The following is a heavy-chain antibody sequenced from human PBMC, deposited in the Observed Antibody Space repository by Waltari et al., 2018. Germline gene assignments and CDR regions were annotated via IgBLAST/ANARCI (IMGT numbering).Heavy chain of an antibody. CDR1: GFTFRSYG. J-gene: IGHJ4*02. Sequence: QVQLVESGGGVVQQGGSLRLSCAAFGFTFRSYGMNWVRQAPGKGPEWVAYLRYDGSNEYYEESVKGRFTISRDNSKNTLYLQMNSLRTEDTAVYYCAGGGYSGNDFTQYWGQGTPVTVSS. CDR3: AGGGYSGNDFTQY. V-gene: IGHV3-30*02. D-gene: IGHD5-12*01. CDR2: LRYDGSNE.